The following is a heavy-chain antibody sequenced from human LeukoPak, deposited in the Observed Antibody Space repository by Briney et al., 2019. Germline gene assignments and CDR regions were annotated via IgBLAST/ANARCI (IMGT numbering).Heavy chain of an antibody. J-gene: IGHJ4*02. D-gene: IGHD3-10*01. CDR3: AKVMVRGPIIDY. Sequence: PGGSLRLSCAASGLTFSSYAMSWVRQAPGKGLEWVSAISGSGGSTYYADSVKGRFTISRDNSKNTLYLQMNSLRAEDTAVYYCAKVMVRGPIIDYWGQGTLVTVSS. CDR1: GLTFSSYA. V-gene: IGHV3-23*01. CDR2: ISGSGGST.